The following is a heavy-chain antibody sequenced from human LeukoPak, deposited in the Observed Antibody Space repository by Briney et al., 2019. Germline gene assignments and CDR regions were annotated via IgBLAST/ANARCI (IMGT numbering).Heavy chain of an antibody. J-gene: IGHJ4*02. D-gene: IGHD3-9*01. Sequence: GGSLRLSCAVSGFSFSNYDMHWVRQAPGKGLEWVSAIGIAGDTYYPGSVKGRFTIFRENAKNSLYLQMNSLRAGDTAVYYCARGGYYDILTGYSALVHWGQGTLVTVSS. CDR1: GFSFSNYD. CDR2: IGIAGDT. CDR3: ARGGYYDILTGYSALVH. V-gene: IGHV3-13*01.